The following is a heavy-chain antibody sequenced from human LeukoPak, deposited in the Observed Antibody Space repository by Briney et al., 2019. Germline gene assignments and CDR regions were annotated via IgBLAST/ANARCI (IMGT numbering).Heavy chain of an antibody. D-gene: IGHD6-19*01. CDR2: IYYSGST. CDR3: ARGTIKYSSGWGFLDY. J-gene: IGHJ4*02. CDR1: VGSISIYY. V-gene: IGHV4-59*01. Sequence: SETLSLTCTVSVGSISIYYWSWIPQPPGGGLGWMGYIYYSGSTNYNPSPKSRVTISLDESKHKSHLMLRSTTCAHTSGHYFARGTIKYSSGWGFLDYWGQGTLVTVSS.